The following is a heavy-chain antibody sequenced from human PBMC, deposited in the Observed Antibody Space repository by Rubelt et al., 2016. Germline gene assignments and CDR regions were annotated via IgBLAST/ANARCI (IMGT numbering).Heavy chain of an antibody. Sequence: QVQLVQSGAEVKKPGASVKVSCKASGYTFTDYFIHWVRRAPGQGLEWMGRVHPNSGGTNLAQNFKGRVTLTRETSISTGYVELSSLTPDDTAVYYCARGSIAAHSYLDYWGQGTLVIVSS. CDR1: GYTFTDYF. D-gene: IGHD6-6*01. CDR3: ARGSIAAHSYLDY. J-gene: IGHJ4*02. CDR2: VHPNSGGT. V-gene: IGHV1-2*06.